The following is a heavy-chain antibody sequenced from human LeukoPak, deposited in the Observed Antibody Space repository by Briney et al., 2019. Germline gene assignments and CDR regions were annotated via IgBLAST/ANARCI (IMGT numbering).Heavy chain of an antibody. CDR1: GGSFSGYS. V-gene: IGHV4-34*01. CDR2: INHSGST. CDR3: ARGWWLQDY. D-gene: IGHD5-24*01. Sequence: PSETLSLTCAVYGGSFSGYSWTWIRKPPGKGLEWIGEINHSGSTNYNPALKSRVTISVDTSKNQASLKLSSVTAADTAVYYCARGWWLQDYWGQGTLVTVSS. J-gene: IGHJ4*02.